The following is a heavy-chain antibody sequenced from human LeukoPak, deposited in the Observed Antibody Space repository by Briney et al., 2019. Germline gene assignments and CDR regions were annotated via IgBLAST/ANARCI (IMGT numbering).Heavy chain of an antibody. V-gene: IGHV1-46*01. CDR1: GYTLTSYY. D-gene: IGHD2-2*01. J-gene: IGHJ5*02. CDR2: INPSGGST. CDR3: ARDIVVVPAASNWFDP. Sequence: GASVKVSCKASGYTLTSYYMHWVRQAPGQGLEWMGIINPSGGSTSYAQKFQGRVTMTRDTSTSTVYMELSSLRSEDTAVYYCARDIVVVPAASNWFDPWGQGTLVTVSS.